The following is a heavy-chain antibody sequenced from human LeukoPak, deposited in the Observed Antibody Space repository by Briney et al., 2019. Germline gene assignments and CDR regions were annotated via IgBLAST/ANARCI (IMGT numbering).Heavy chain of an antibody. CDR2: IKQDGSEK. D-gene: IGHD2-15*01. CDR1: GFTFSSYW. CDR3: AREWYCSGGSCYSGYYYGMDV. Sequence: PGGSLRLSCAASGFTFSSYWMSWVRQAPGKGLEWVANIKQDGSEKYYVDSVKGRFTISRDNAKNSLYLQMNSLRAEDTAVYYCAREWYCSGGSCYSGYYYGMDVWGQGTTVTVSS. J-gene: IGHJ6*02. V-gene: IGHV3-7*01.